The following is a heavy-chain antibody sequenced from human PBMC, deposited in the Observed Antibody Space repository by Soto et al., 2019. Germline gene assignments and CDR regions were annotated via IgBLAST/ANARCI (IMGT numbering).Heavy chain of an antibody. CDR1: GFTFSSYS. CDR3: ARLGYDILTGPFDY. CDR2: ISSSSSYI. V-gene: IGHV3-21*01. Sequence: PGGSLRLSCAASGFTFSSYSMNWVRQAPGKGLEWVSSISSSSSYIYYADSVKGRFTISRDNAKNSLYLQMNSLRAEDTAVYYCARLGYDILTGPFDYWGQGTLVTVSS. J-gene: IGHJ4*02. D-gene: IGHD3-9*01.